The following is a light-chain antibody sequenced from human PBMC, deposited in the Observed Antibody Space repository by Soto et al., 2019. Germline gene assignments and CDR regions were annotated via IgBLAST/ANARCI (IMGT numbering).Light chain of an antibody. CDR2: DAS. CDR1: QSVSSSY. CDR3: QQYGSSYT. J-gene: IGKJ2*01. V-gene: IGKV3-20*01. Sequence: EIELTQSPGTLSLSPGERATLSCRASQSVSSSYLAWYQQKPGQAPRLLIYDASSKATGIPDRFSGSGSGTDFTLTISRLEPEDFAVYYCQQYGSSYTFGQGTKLEIK.